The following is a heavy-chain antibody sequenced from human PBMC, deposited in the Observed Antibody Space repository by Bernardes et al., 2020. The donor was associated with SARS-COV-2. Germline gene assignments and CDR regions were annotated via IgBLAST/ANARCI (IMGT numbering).Heavy chain of an antibody. CDR3: ARNGYGALFDF. J-gene: IGHJ4*02. CDR2: ISSSGSTI. Sequence: GSLRLSCAASGFTFSGYEMNWVRQAPGKGLEWLSYISSSGSTIYYADSVKGRFPISRDNAKNSVFLQLNSLRTEDTAIYYCARNGYGALFDFWGQGILVTVSS. V-gene: IGHV3-48*03. D-gene: IGHD3-16*01. CDR1: GFTFSGYE.